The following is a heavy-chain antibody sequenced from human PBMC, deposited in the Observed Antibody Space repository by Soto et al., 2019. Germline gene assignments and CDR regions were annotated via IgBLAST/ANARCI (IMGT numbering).Heavy chain of an antibody. CDR1: GGTFSSYA. Sequence: SVKVSCKASGGTFSSYAISWVRQAPGQGLEWMGGIIPIFGTANYAQKFQGRVTITADESTSTAYMELSSLRSEDTAVYYCAREGNWNASRYYYYGMDVWGQGTTVTVSS. CDR3: AREGNWNASRYYYYGMDV. J-gene: IGHJ6*02. V-gene: IGHV1-69*13. D-gene: IGHD1-20*01. CDR2: IIPIFGTA.